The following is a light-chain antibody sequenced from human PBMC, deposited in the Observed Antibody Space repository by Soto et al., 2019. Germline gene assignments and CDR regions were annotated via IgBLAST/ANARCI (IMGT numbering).Light chain of an antibody. J-gene: IGKJ4*01. CDR2: DAS. V-gene: IGKV3-11*01. Sequence: IVFTQSPSTLSLSPGDSATLSCRASQSIRSYLAWYQQKRGQAPRLLIYDASNRATGIPARFSGSGSGTDFSLTISSLEPEDFAVYYCQQRSSWPLTFGGGTKVDIK. CDR3: QQRSSWPLT. CDR1: QSIRSY.